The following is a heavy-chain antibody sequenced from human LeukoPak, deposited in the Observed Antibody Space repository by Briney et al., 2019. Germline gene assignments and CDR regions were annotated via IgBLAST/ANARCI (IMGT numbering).Heavy chain of an antibody. CDR3: ARESKSYDGSGFYHDY. J-gene: IGHJ4*02. Sequence: PSETLSLTCSVSGGSIRNYFWSWIRQPAGKGLEWIGRIYTSGSTDYNPSLRSRVTMSVDKSRNQFSLKLTSVTAADTAVYYCARESKSYDGSGFYHDYWGQGTLVAVSS. D-gene: IGHD3-22*01. V-gene: IGHV4-4*07. CDR1: GGSIRNYF. CDR2: IYTSGST.